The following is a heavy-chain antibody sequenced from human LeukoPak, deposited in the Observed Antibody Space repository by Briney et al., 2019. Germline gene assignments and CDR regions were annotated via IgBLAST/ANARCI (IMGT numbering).Heavy chain of an antibody. CDR1: GGSISSSSYY. Sequence: SETLSLTCTVSGGSISSSSYYWGWIRQPPGKGLEWIGRIYYSGSTYYNPSLKSRVTISVDTSKNQFSPKLSSVTAADTAVYYCARSYAIVVVPAATPDYWGQGTLVTVSS. J-gene: IGHJ4*02. CDR3: ARSYAIVVVPAATPDY. V-gene: IGHV4-39*01. D-gene: IGHD2-2*01. CDR2: IYYSGST.